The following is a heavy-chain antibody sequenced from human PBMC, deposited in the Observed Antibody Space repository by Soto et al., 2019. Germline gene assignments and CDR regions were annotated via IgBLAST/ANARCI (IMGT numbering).Heavy chain of an antibody. J-gene: IGHJ3*02. CDR3: AREGPGRAFDI. CDR2: IYDDGST. CDR1: GISVSHSY. V-gene: IGHV3-53*02. Sequence: EVQLVETGGGLIQPGGSLRLSCAASGISVSHSYISWVRQAPGRGLEWVSVIYDDGSTNFAGSVKGRFAISRDNSKNTVYLQMNSRRAEDTAVYYCAREGPGRAFDIWGQGTMVTVSS.